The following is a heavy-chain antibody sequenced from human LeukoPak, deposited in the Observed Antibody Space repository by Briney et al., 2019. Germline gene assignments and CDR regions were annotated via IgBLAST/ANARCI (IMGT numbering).Heavy chain of an antibody. CDR1: GFSLSTSGMC. J-gene: IGHJ4*02. CDR2: IDWDEDK. V-gene: IGHV2-70*11. D-gene: IGHD3-10*01. Sequence: SGPALVKPTQTLTLTCTFSGFSLSTSGMCVSWIRQPPGKALEWLARIDWDEDKYYRTTLKTRLTISKDTSKNQVVLTMTNMDPVDTATYYCARSLGDQFYFDYWGQGTLVTVSS. CDR3: ARSLGDQFYFDY.